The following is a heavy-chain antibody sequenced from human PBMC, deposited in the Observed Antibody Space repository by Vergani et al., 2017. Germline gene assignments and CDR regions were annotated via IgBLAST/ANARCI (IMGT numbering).Heavy chain of an antibody. Sequence: VQLVQSGAEVKKPGATVKISCKVSGYTFTDYYMHWVRQAPGQGLEWMGIINPSGGSTSYAQKFQGRVTMTRYTSTSTVYMELSSLRSEDTAVYYCARGSSIATDPNWFDPCGQGTLVTVSS. V-gene: IGHV1-46*03. CDR2: INPSGGST. J-gene: IGHJ5*02. CDR3: ARGSSIATDPNWFDP. D-gene: IGHD6-13*01. CDR1: GYTFTDYY.